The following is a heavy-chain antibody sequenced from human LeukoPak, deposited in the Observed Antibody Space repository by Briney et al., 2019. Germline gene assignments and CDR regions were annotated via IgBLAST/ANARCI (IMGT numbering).Heavy chain of an antibody. CDR1: GGSISRYY. V-gene: IGHV4-59*01. J-gene: IGHJ3*02. CDR3: ARFPEDAFDI. CDR2: IYYSGST. Sequence: SETLSLTCTVSGGSISRYYWSWIRQPPGKGLEWIGCIYYSGSTNYNPSLKSRVTISVDTSKNQFSLKLSSVTAADTAVYYCARFPEDAFDIWGQGTMVTVSS.